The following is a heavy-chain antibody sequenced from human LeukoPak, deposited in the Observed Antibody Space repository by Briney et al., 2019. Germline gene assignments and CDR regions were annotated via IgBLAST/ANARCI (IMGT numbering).Heavy chain of an antibody. CDR1: GFTFSSYS. V-gene: IGHV3-48*04. CDR2: ISSSGSTI. J-gene: IGHJ4*02. CDR3: ARAGVTIGYFDY. Sequence: PGGSLRLSCAASGFTFSSYSMNWVRQAPGKGLEWVSFISSSGSTIYYADSVKGRFTISRDNAKNSLYLQMNSLRAEDTAVYYCARAGVTIGYFDYWGQGTLVTVSS. D-gene: IGHD2-21*02.